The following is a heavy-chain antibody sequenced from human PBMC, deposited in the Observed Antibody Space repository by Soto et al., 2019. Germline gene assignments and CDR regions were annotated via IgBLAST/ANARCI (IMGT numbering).Heavy chain of an antibody. CDR3: ARDGKGYSSSWGNWFDP. D-gene: IGHD6-13*01. CDR2: IYDSGST. J-gene: IGHJ5*02. V-gene: IGHV4-31*03. CDR1: GASISSGGYF. Sequence: SETLSLTCTVSGASISSGGYFWTWIRQHPGKGLEWIGNIYDSGSTYYNPSLKSRVTISIATSKNQFSVKLSSVTAADTAVYFCARDGKGYSSSWGNWFDPWGQGTLVTVSS.